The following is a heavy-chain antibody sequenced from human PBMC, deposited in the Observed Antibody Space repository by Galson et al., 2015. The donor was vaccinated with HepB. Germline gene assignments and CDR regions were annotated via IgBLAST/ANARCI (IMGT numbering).Heavy chain of an antibody. CDR1: GYTFTSYG. CDR3: ARAYYYDSSGSVPGYYYYGMDV. D-gene: IGHD3-22*01. J-gene: IGHJ6*02. CDR2: ISAYNGNT. Sequence: SVKVSCKASGYTFTSYGISWVRQAPGQGLEWMGWISAYNGNTNYAQKLQGRVTITADKSTSTAYMELSSLRSEDTAVYYCARAYYYDSSGSVPGYYYYGMDVWGQGTTVTVSS. V-gene: IGHV1-18*01.